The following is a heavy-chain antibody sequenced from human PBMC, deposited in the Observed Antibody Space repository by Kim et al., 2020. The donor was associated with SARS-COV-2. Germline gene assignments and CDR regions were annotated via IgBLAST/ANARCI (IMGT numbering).Heavy chain of an antibody. CDR3: AKGPIVGATEWYAFDI. D-gene: IGHD1-26*01. CDR2: ISWNSGSI. CDR1: GFTFDDYA. V-gene: IGHV3-9*01. J-gene: IGHJ3*02. Sequence: GGSLRLSCAASGFTFDDYAMHWVRQAPGKGLEWVSGISWNSGSIGYADSVKGRFTISRDNAKNSLYLQMNSLRAEDTALYYCAKGPIVGATEWYAFDIWGQGTMVTVSS.